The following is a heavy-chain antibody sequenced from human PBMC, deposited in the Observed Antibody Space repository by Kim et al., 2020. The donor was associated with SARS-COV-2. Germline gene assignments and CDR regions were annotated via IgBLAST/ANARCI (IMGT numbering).Heavy chain of an antibody. CDR1: GFTFSSYA. Sequence: GGSLRLSCAASGFTFSSYAMHWVRQAPGKGLEWVAVISYDGSNKYYADSVKGRFTISRDNSKNTLYLQMNSPRAEDTAVYYCARGAAGDAVDIWGQGTMVTVSS. CDR3: ARGAAGDAVDI. V-gene: IGHV3-30*04. CDR2: ISYDGSNK. J-gene: IGHJ3*02. D-gene: IGHD6-13*01.